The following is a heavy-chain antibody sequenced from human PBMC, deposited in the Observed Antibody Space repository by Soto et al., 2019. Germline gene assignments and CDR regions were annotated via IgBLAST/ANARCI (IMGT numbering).Heavy chain of an antibody. Sequence: PSETLSLTCNVSGGSIYTYYWNWIRQSPGKGLEWIGRIYTSGSTNYNPSLKSRVTMSVDTSKNQFSLKLSSVTAADTAVYYCARDFKSSALDLQWVSRIIPLDYWGQGTLVTVSS. D-gene: IGHD6-19*01. CDR1: GGSIYTYY. J-gene: IGHJ4*02. CDR3: ARDFKSSALDLQWVSRIIPLDY. CDR2: IYTSGST. V-gene: IGHV4-4*07.